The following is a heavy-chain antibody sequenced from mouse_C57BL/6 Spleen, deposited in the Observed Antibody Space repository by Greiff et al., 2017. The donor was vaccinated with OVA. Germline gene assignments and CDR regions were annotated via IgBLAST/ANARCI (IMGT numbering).Heavy chain of an antibody. V-gene: IGHV3-6*01. Sequence: ESGPGLVKPSQSLSLTCSVTGYSITSGYYWNWIRQFPGNKLEWMGYISYDGSNNYNPSLKNRISITRDTSKNQFFLKLNSVTTEDTATYYCARDDGYYVEYFDYWGQGTTLTVSS. CDR2: ISYDGSN. D-gene: IGHD2-3*01. CDR1: GYSITSGYY. CDR3: ARDDGYYVEYFDY. J-gene: IGHJ2*01.